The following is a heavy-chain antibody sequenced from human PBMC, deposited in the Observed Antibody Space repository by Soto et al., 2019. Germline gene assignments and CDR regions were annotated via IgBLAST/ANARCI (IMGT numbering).Heavy chain of an antibody. CDR3: ARAVRKGSGSYSFDY. CDR1: GYTFTSYY. J-gene: IGHJ4*02. D-gene: IGHD3-10*01. V-gene: IGHV1-46*01. CDR2: INPSGGST. Sequence: RASVKVSCKASGYTFTSYYMHWVRQAPGQGLEWMGIINPSGGSTSYAQKFQGRVTMTRDTSTSTVYMELSSLRSEDTAVYYCARAVRKGSGSYSFDYWGQGTLVTVSS.